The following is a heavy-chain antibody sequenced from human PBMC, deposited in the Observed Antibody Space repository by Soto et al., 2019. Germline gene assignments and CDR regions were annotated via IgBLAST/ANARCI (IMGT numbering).Heavy chain of an antibody. D-gene: IGHD2-8*01. Sequence: GASVKVSCKASGYSFTDYHIHWVRQAPGQGLEWLGRINPKSGGTSTAQKFQGWVTMTRDRSISTVYMELTRLRSDDTAVYFCAREHCTHCSNGVCPLSYNHEMDLWGQGTTVTVSS. CDR2: INPKSGGT. J-gene: IGHJ6*02. CDR1: GYSFTDYH. V-gene: IGHV1-2*04. CDR3: AREHCTHCSNGVCPLSYNHEMDL.